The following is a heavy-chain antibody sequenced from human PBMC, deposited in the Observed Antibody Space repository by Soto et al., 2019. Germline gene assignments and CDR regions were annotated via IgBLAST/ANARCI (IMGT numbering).Heavy chain of an antibody. J-gene: IGHJ4*02. CDR3: ARGHFDSRGYSNALDY. V-gene: IGHV4-4*02. CDR2: IYHNGRT. D-gene: IGHD3-22*01. Sequence: SETLPLTGAGSGGSMSSSNWWRWVRQTPGKGLEWIGEIYHNGRTDSSPSLKSRVTISLDMSKNHVSLILKSVNIADSAIYYCARGHFDSRGYSNALDYWGQGIQVTVSS. CDR1: GGSMSSSNW.